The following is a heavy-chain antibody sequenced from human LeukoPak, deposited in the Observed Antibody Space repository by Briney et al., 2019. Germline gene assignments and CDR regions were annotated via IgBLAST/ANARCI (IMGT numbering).Heavy chain of an antibody. CDR1: GYTFTGYY. Sequence: ASVKVSCKASGYTFTGYYMHWVRQAPGQGLEWMGWISAYNGNTNYAQKLQGRVTMTTDTSTSTAYMELRSLRSDDTAVYYCARDARIVGATTLGYWGQGTLVTVSS. CDR3: ARDARIVGATTLGY. J-gene: IGHJ4*02. CDR2: ISAYNGNT. D-gene: IGHD1-26*01. V-gene: IGHV1-18*04.